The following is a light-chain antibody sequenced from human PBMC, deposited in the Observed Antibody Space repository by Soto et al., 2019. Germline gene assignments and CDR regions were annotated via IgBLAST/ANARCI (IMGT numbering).Light chain of an antibody. Sequence: AIRMTQSPSSFSASTGDRITITCRASQDISSYLAWYQQRPGKAPKLLIYAASTLQTGVPSRFSGSGSGTDFTLTISCLQSEDFATYYCQQYYNYPLTFGPGTKLDGK. CDR1: QDISSY. CDR2: AAS. V-gene: IGKV1-8*01. CDR3: QQYYNYPLT. J-gene: IGKJ3*01.